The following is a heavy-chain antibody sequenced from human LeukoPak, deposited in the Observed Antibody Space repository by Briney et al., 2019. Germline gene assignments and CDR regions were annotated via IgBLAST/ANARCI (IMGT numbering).Heavy chain of an antibody. D-gene: IGHD2-15*01. J-gene: IGHJ3*02. CDR1: GGSISSSSYY. Sequence: PSETLSLTCTVSGGSISSSSYYWGWIRQPPGKGLEWIGSIYYSGSTYYNPSLKSRVTISVDTSKNQFSLKLSSVTAADTAVYYCARAGDCSGGSCYSELIPDAFDIWGQGTMVTVSS. CDR3: ARAGDCSGGSCYSELIPDAFDI. V-gene: IGHV4-39*07. CDR2: IYYSGST.